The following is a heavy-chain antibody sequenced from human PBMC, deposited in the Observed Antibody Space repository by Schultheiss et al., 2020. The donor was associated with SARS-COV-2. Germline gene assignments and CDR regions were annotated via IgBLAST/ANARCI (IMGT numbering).Heavy chain of an antibody. J-gene: IGHJ4*02. D-gene: IGHD3-3*01. Sequence: GGSLRLSCAASGFSFRTHTMMWARQAPGKGLEWVSVISGSGATIYYADSVKGRFTIFRDNSKNTLYLQMDSLRAEDTAVYYCAKGNYDFWSGYVGPHYFEYWGQGTLVTVSS. CDR3: AKGNYDFWSGYVGPHYFEY. CDR1: GFSFRTHT. CDR2: ISGSGATI. V-gene: IGHV3-23*01.